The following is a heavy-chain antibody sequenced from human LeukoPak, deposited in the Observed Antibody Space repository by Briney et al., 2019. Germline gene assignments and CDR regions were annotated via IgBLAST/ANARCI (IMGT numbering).Heavy chain of an antibody. CDR2: MNIDGSQK. Sequence: GGSLRLSCTASGFSFSTSWMTWVRQTPEKGLEWVANMNIDGSQKYPGGSVEGRFSISRDNVKNTLYLQINSLRVEDTAVYYCARDPGWGALDYWGQGALVIVSS. CDR3: ARDPGWGALDY. J-gene: IGHJ4*02. D-gene: IGHD3-16*01. CDR1: GFSFSTSW. V-gene: IGHV3-7*03.